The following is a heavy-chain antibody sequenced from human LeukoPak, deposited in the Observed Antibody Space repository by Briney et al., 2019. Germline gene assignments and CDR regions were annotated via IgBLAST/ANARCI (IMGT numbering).Heavy chain of an antibody. D-gene: IGHD3-10*01. CDR3: AREKNDGSGSYDMDV. J-gene: IGHJ6*02. V-gene: IGHV1-18*01. Sequence: GASVKVSCKASGYTFTSYGISWVRQAPGQGLEWMGWISAYNGNTNYAQKLQGRVTMTTDTSTSTAYMELRSLRSDDTAVYYCAREKNDGSGSYDMDVWGQGTTVTVSS. CDR1: GYTFTSYG. CDR2: ISAYNGNT.